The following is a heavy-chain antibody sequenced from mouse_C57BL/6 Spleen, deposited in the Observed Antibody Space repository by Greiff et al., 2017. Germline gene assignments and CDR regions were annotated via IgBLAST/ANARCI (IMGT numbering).Heavy chain of an antibody. CDR3: ARKEAIYDGYYGYFDY. CDR1: GYTFTSYG. V-gene: IGHV1-81*01. J-gene: IGHJ2*01. Sequence: QVQLQQSGAELARPGASVKLSCKASGYTFTSYGISWVKQRTGQGLEWIGEIYPRSGNTYYNEKLKGKATLTADKSSSTAYMELRSLTSEDSAVYFCARKEAIYDGYYGYFDYWRQGTTLTVSS. CDR2: IYPRSGNT. D-gene: IGHD2-3*01.